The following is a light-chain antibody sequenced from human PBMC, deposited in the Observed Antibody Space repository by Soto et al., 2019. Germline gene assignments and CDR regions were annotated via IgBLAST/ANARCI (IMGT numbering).Light chain of an antibody. V-gene: IGKV1-5*01. CDR3: QQYDDYCS. J-gene: IGKJ1*01. CDR1: QSISTW. Sequence: DIQMTQSPSTLSASVGDRVTITCRASQSISTWLAWYQQKPGKAPKLLIYDASTLASGVPSRFSGTRSQTEFILTISSLQPDDFATYYCQQYDDYCSFGQGTKVDIK. CDR2: DAS.